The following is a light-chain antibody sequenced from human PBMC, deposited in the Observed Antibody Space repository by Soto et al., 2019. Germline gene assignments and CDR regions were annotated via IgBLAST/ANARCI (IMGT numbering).Light chain of an antibody. CDR1: SSDVGGYNS. CDR2: EVS. J-gene: IGLJ1*01. Sequence: QYALAQPASVSGSPGQSITISCTGTSSDVGGYNSVSWYQQHPGKAPKLMISEVSNRPSGVSNRFSGSKSGNTASLTISGLQAEDEADYYCSSYTSSSTLVFGTGTKVTVL. CDR3: SSYTSSSTLV. V-gene: IGLV2-14*01.